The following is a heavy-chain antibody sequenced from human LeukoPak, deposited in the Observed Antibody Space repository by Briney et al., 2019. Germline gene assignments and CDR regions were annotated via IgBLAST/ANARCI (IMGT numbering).Heavy chain of an antibody. V-gene: IGHV1-69*04. CDR3: ARVDGYYDSSGYYY. D-gene: IGHD3-22*01. CDR1: GGTFSSYA. J-gene: IGHJ4*02. Sequence: EASVKVSFKASGGTFSSYAISWVRQAPGQGLEWMGRIIPIFGIANYAQKFQGRVTITADKSTSTAYMELSSLRSEDTAVYYCARVDGYYDSSGYYYWGQGTLVTVSS. CDR2: IIPIFGIA.